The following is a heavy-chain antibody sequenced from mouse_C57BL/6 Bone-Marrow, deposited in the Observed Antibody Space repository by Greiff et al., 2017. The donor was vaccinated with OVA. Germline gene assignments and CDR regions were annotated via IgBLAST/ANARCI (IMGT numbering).Heavy chain of an antibody. Sequence: QVQLKQPGAELVLPGASVKLSCKASGYTFTSYWMHWVKQRPGQGLEWIGEIDPSDSYTNYHQKFKGKSTLTVDKSSSTAYMQLSSLTSEDSAVYYCARRGSNYYGSSYGTDWFAYWGQGTLVTVSA. CDR3: ARRGSNYYGSSYGTDWFAY. J-gene: IGHJ3*01. CDR2: IDPSDSYT. V-gene: IGHV1-69*01. CDR1: GYTFTSYW. D-gene: IGHD1-1*01.